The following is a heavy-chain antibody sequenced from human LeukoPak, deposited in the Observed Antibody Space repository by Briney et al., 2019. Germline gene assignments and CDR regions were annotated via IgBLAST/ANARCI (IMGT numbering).Heavy chain of an antibody. Sequence: GGSLRLPCAASGFTFSNYGMHWVRQAPGKGLEWVAFIQYDGGNTHYADSVKGRFSISRDNSKNTLYLQMNILRAEDTAVYHCAKGGWTGYYPIFDSWGHGTLVTVSS. CDR2: IQYDGGNT. CDR3: AKGGWTGYYPIFDS. J-gene: IGHJ4*01. D-gene: IGHD3/OR15-3a*01. V-gene: IGHV3-30*02. CDR1: GFTFSNYG.